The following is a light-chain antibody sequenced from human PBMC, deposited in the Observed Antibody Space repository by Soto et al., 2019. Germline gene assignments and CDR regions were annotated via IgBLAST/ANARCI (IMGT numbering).Light chain of an antibody. Sequence: QSVLTHPASVSGSPGQSITISCTGTSSDVGSYNLVSWYQQHPGKAPKLMIYEVSKRPSGVSNRFSGSKSGNTASLTISGLQAEDEADYYCCSYAGSRVFGTGTKVTVL. CDR3: CSYAGSRV. CDR2: EVS. J-gene: IGLJ1*01. V-gene: IGLV2-23*02. CDR1: SSDVGSYNL.